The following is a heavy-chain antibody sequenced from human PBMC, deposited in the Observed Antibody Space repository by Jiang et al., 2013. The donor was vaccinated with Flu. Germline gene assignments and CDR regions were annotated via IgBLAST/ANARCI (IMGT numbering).Heavy chain of an antibody. D-gene: IGHD1-26*01. J-gene: IGHJ6*02. Sequence: LLKPSETLSLTCTVSGGSVSSSSYYWGWIRQPPGKGLEWIGNIYYSGSTYYNPSLKSRVTISVDTSKNQFSLKLSSVTAADTAVYYCARDRSYGPDVWGQGTTVTVSS. CDR1: GGSVSSSSYY. V-gene: IGHV4-39*07. CDR2: IYYSGST. CDR3: ARDRSYGPDV.